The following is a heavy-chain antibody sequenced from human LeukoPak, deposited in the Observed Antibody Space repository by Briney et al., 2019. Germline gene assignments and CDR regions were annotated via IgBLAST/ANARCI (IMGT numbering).Heavy chain of an antibody. V-gene: IGHV1-69*06. CDR3: ASAPATSYGVPYYYYYGMDV. Sequence: GASVKVSCKASGGTFSSYAISWVRQAPGQGLEWMGGIIPIFGTANYAQKFQGRVTITADKSTSTAYMELSSLRSEDTAVYYSASAPATSYGVPYYYYYGMDVWGKGTTVTVSS. D-gene: IGHD5-18*01. CDR2: IIPIFGTA. CDR1: GGTFSSYA. J-gene: IGHJ6*04.